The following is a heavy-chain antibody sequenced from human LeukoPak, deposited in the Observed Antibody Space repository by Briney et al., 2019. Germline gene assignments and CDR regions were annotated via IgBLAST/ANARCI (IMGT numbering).Heavy chain of an antibody. D-gene: IGHD3-9*01. J-gene: IGHJ6*03. V-gene: IGHV1-8*03. CDR2: MNPNSGNT. CDR1: GYTFTSYD. CDR3: ATGPPPDILTNYYYYMDV. Sequence: GASVKDSCKASGYTFTSYDINWVRQATGQGLEWMGWMNPNSGNTGYAQKFQGRVTITRNTSISTAYMELSSLRSEDTAVYYCATGPPPDILTNYYYYMDVWGKGTTVTISS.